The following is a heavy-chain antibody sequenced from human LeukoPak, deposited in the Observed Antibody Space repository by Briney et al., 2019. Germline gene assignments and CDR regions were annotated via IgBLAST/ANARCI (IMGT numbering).Heavy chain of an antibody. CDR1: GGSISSGGYY. V-gene: IGHV4-31*03. Sequence: SQTLSLTCTVPGGSISSGGYYWSWIRQHPGKGLEWIGYIYYSGSTYYNPSLKSRVTISVDTSKNQFSLKLSSVTAADTAVYYCARDPRDWYGVRGVFDYWGQGTLVTVSS. D-gene: IGHD3-10*01. CDR3: ARDPRDWYGVRGVFDY. CDR2: IYYSGST. J-gene: IGHJ4*02.